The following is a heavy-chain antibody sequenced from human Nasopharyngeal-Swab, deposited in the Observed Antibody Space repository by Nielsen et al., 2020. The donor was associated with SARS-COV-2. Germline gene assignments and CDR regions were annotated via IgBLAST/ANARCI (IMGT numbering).Heavy chain of an antibody. CDR3: ARQSLTWTFYFDS. CDR2: IYPGDSDT. J-gene: IGHJ4*02. V-gene: IGHV5-51*01. D-gene: IGHD3-16*01. CDR1: GSDFANYR. Sequence: GGSLRLSCKGSGSDFANYRIGWVRQMQGKGLEGMGTIYPGDSDTRYSPSFQGQLTIPADTSINTAYLQWSSLKASDTAMYYCARQSLTWTFYFDSWGQGTLVSVSS.